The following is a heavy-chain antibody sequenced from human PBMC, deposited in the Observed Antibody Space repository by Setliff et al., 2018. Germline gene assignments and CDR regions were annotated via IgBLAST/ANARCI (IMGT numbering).Heavy chain of an antibody. CDR3: ARQPSSGAYYNPRPYYFDS. J-gene: IGHJ4*02. Sequence: SETLSLTCTVSSGSINSYYWSWVRQSPGKGLEWIGFVHFGGDTNYNPSLKSRVTMSADTPNNQFSLNLRSVTAADTAVYFCARQPSSGAYYNPRPYYFDSWGQGTLVTVSS. CDR1: SGSINSYY. D-gene: IGHD3-10*01. CDR2: VHFGGDT. V-gene: IGHV4-59*01.